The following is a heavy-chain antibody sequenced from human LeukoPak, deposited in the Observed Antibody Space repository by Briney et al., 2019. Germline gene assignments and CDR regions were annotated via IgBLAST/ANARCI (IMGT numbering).Heavy chain of an antibody. CDR1: GYSFTTYW. CDR3: ARRATMVRGIINPSDY. J-gene: IGHJ4*02. D-gene: IGHD3-10*01. CDR2: IYPGDSDT. Sequence: GESLKISCKGSGYSFTTYWIGWVRQMPGKGLEWMGIIYPGDSDTRYSPSFQGQVTISADKSISTAYLQWSSLKASDTAMYYYARRATMVRGIINPSDYWGQGTLVTVSS. V-gene: IGHV5-51*01.